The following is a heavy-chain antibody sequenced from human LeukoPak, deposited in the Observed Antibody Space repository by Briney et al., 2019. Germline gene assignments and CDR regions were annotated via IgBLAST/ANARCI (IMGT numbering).Heavy chain of an antibody. V-gene: IGHV5-51*01. Sequence: GESLKISCKGSGYSFTSYWIGWVRQMPGKGLEWMGIIYPGDSDTRYSPSFQGQVTISADKSISTAYLQWSSLKASDTAMYYCARHPPYYYDSSGYSDQEFDYWGQGTPVTVSS. CDR3: ARHPPYYYDSSGYSDQEFDY. CDR2: IYPGDSDT. J-gene: IGHJ4*02. D-gene: IGHD3-22*01. CDR1: GYSFTSYW.